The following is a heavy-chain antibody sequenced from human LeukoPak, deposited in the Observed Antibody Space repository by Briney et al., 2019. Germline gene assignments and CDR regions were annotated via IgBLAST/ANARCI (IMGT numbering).Heavy chain of an antibody. CDR2: IRYSGST. D-gene: IGHD1-26*01. CDR3: ARHRTVGARGVDFDY. CDR1: GGSVNGFY. J-gene: IGHJ4*02. V-gene: IGHV4-59*08. Sequence: PSETLSLTCTVSGGSVNGFYWSWIRQPPGKGLEWIGYIRYSGSTNYNPSLKSRVTISVDASKNQFSLKLSSVTAADTAVYYCARHRTVGARGVDFDYWGQGTLVTVSA.